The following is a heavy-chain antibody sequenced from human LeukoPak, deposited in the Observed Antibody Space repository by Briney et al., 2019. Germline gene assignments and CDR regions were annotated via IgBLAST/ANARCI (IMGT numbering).Heavy chain of an antibody. CDR1: GFTFSSYS. J-gene: IGHJ4*02. V-gene: IGHV3-21*01. Sequence: GGSLRLSCAASGFTFSSYSMNWVRQAPGKGLEWVSSISSSSSYIYYADSVKGRFTISRDNAKNSLYLQMNSLRAEDTAVYYCAREETYYYDSSGWYYIDYWGQGTLVTVSS. CDR2: ISSSSSYI. D-gene: IGHD3-22*01. CDR3: AREETYYYDSSGWYYIDY.